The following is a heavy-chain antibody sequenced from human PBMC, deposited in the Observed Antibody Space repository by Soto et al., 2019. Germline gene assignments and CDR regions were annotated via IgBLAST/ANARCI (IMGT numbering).Heavy chain of an antibody. D-gene: IGHD2-2*01. CDR2: IYYSGST. CDR1: GGSISSGGYY. Sequence: SETLSLTCTVSGGSISSGGYYWSWIRQHPGKGLEWIGYIYYSGSTYYNPSLKSRVTISVDTSKNQFSLKLSSVTAADTAVYYCARGIVVVPAAPYYYYYYMDVWGKVTRITLSS. J-gene: IGHJ6*03. V-gene: IGHV4-31*03. CDR3: ARGIVVVPAAPYYYYYYMDV.